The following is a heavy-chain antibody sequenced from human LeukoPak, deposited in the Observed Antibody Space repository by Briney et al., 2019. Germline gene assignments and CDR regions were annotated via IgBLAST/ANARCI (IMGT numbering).Heavy chain of an antibody. D-gene: IGHD6-19*01. J-gene: IGHJ6*02. Sequence: RGSLRLSCAASGFTFSSYAMHWVRQAPGKGLEWVAVISYDGSNKYYADSVKGRFTISRDNSKNTLYLQMNSLRAEDTAVYYCARDPSAVAGGGYYYYYGMDVWGQGTTVTVSS. CDR3: ARDPSAVAGGGYYYYYGMDV. CDR1: GFTFSSYA. V-gene: IGHV3-30-3*01. CDR2: ISYDGSNK.